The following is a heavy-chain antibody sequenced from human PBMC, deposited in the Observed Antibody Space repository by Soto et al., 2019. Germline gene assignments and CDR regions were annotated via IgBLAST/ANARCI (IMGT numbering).Heavy chain of an antibody. CDR2: ISSSSSTI. CDR3: ARDIYDFWSGLFDY. Sequence: EVQLVESGGGLVQPGGSLRLSCVASGFTFSSYSMNWVRQAPGKGLEWVSYISSSSSTIYYADSVKGRFTISRDNAKNSLYLQMNSMRDEDTAVYYCARDIYDFWSGLFDYWGQGTLFTVSS. J-gene: IGHJ4*02. D-gene: IGHD3-3*01. V-gene: IGHV3-48*02. CDR1: GFTFSSYS.